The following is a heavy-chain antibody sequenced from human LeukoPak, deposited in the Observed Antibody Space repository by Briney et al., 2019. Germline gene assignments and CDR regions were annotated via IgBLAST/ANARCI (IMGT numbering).Heavy chain of an antibody. CDR2: ISNVGGSK. CDR1: EFTFSDYA. CDR3: ARDPVVVVAATWFDY. D-gene: IGHD2-15*01. Sequence: GGSLRLSCAASEFTFSDYAIHWVRQAPGTGLEWVSVISNVGGSKHYADSVKGRFTISRDNSKNTLLLQMNSLRAEDTAVYYCARDPVVVVAATWFDYWGQGTLVTVSS. V-gene: IGHV3-30-3*01. J-gene: IGHJ4*02.